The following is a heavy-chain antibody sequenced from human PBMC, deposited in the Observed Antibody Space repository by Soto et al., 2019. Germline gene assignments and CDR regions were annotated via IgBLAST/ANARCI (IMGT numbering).Heavy chain of an antibody. Sequence: QVQLVESGGGVVQPGRSLRLSCAASGFTFSSYAMHWVRQAPGKGLEWVAVISYDGSNKYYADSVKGRFTISRENSKNTLYLQMNSLRAEDTAVYYCARDRQYSSSSELDYWGQGTLVTVSS. CDR3: ARDRQYSSSSELDY. D-gene: IGHD6-6*01. CDR2: ISYDGSNK. V-gene: IGHV3-30-3*01. J-gene: IGHJ4*02. CDR1: GFTFSSYA.